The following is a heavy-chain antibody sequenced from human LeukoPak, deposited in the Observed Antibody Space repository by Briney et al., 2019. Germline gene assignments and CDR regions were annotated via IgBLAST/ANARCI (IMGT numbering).Heavy chain of an antibody. D-gene: IGHD5-18*01. V-gene: IGHV1-18*01. CDR2: ISAYNGNT. J-gene: IGHJ4*02. CDR3: ARDDTGGLSWAY. CDR1: GYTFTSYG. Sequence: ASVKVSCKASGYTFTSYGISWVRQAPGQGLEWMGWISAYNGNTNYTQKLQGRVTMTTDTSTSTAYMELRSLRSDDTAVYYCARDDTGGLSWAYWGQGTLVTVSS.